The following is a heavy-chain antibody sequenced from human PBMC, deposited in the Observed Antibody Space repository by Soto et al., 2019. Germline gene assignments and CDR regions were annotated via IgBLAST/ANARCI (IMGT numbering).Heavy chain of an antibody. J-gene: IGHJ4*02. CDR3: ARGPPRGIVVVVAAILVPAFDY. CDR1: GFTFSSYS. D-gene: IGHD2-15*01. CDR2: ISSSSSTI. Sequence: LRLSCAASGFTFSSYSMNWVRQAPGKGLEWVSYISSSSSTIYYADSVKGRFTISRDNAKNSLYLQMNSLRDEDTAVYYCARGPPRGIVVVVAAILVPAFDYWGQGTLVTVSS. V-gene: IGHV3-48*02.